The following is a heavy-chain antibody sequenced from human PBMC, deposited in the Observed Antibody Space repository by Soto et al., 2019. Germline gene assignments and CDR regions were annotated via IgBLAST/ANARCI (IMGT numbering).Heavy chain of an antibody. CDR3: ATHLLLHAYDI. J-gene: IGHJ3*02. Sequence: EVQLVQSGAEVKKPGESLKISCRGSGYSFSTSWIGWVRQVPGKGLEWMALIYPLDSRARYSPSFQGQVTISVDRSIATAYLQWSTLKASDTAIYFCATHLLLHAYDIWGQGTMVSVSS. D-gene: IGHD1-26*01. CDR2: IYPLDSRA. CDR1: GYSFSTSW. V-gene: IGHV5-51*01.